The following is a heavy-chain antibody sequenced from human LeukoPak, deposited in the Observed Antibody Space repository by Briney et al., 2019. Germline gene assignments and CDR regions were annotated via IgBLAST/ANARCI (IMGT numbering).Heavy chain of an antibody. J-gene: IGHJ4*02. CDR1: GFTFSSYA. V-gene: IGHV3-23*01. D-gene: IGHD2-21*02. CDR2: ISVTGGST. Sequence: PGGSLRLSCAASGFTFSSYAMNWVRQAPGKGLEWISAISVTGGSTYYADSVKGRFTISGDSSKNTLYLQMNSLRADDTAVYYCARGASCSGDGCYSGAYDYWGQGALVTVSS. CDR3: ARGASCSGDGCYSGAYDY.